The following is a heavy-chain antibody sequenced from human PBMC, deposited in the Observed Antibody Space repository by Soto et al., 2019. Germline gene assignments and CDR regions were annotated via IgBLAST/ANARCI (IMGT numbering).Heavy chain of an antibody. CDR1: GYSFTSYW. CDR2: IYPGDSDT. V-gene: IGHV5-51*01. Sequence: GEALKISCKGSGYSFTSYWIGWGCQMPGKGLEWMGVIYPGDSDTRYSPSFQGQVTISADKSISTAYLQWSSLKASDTALYYCATQVVPDVYAMDVWGPGTTATVSS. J-gene: IGHJ6*02. D-gene: IGHD2-2*01. CDR3: ATQVVPDVYAMDV.